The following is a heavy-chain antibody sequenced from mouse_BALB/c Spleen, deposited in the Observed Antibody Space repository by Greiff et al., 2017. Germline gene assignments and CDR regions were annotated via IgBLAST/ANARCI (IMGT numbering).Heavy chain of an antibody. CDR1: GFTFSSYA. Sequence: EVQLVESGGGLVKPGGSLKLSCAASGFTFSSYAMSWVRQSPEKRLEWVAEISSGGSYTYYPDTVTGRITISRDNAKNTLYLEMSSLRSEDTAMYYCAGVDYGRYIDVWGAGTTVTVAS. V-gene: IGHV5-9-4*01. D-gene: IGHD1-1*01. CDR2: ISSGGSYT. CDR3: AGVDYGRYIDV. J-gene: IGHJ1*01.